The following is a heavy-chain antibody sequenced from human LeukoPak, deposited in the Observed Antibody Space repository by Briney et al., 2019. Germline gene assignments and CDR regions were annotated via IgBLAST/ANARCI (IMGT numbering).Heavy chain of an antibody. D-gene: IGHD3-9*01. CDR3: ARRGLTYDVLTGRFYYYYGMDV. CDR2: IKQDGSEK. V-gene: IGHV3-7*01. J-gene: IGHJ6*02. Sequence: ETLSLTCTVSGGSTSSSNYYWGWIRQPPGKGLEWVANIKQDGSEKYYVDSLKGRFTISRDNAKNSVYLQMSSLRAEDTAVYYCARRGLTYDVLTGRFYYYYGMDVWGQGTTVTVSS. CDR1: GGSTSSSNY.